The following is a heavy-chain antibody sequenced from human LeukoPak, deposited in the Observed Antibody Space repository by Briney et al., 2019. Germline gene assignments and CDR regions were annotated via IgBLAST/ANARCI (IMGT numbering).Heavy chain of an antibody. CDR3: AKLAKYFYGSETFYFFEH. V-gene: IGHV3-74*01. Sequence: GGSLRLSCAASGFTFSSYWMHRVRQAPGKELVWASRIKSDGSTTTYADSVKGRFTISRDNAKNTLYLQMNSLRVEDTAVYYCAKLAKYFYGSETFYFFEHWGQGTPVTASS. J-gene: IGHJ4*02. CDR1: GFTFSSYW. CDR2: IKSDGSTT. D-gene: IGHD3-10*01.